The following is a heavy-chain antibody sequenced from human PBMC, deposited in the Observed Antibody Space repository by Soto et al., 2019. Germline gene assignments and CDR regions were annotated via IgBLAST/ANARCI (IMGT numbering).Heavy chain of an antibody. D-gene: IGHD3-3*01. Sequence: ASVKVSCKASGYTFTSYGISWVRQAPGQGLEWMGWISAYNGNTDYAQKLQGRVTTTTDTSTSTAYMELRSLRSDDTAVYYCARVGVIFGVVSHFYYWGQGTLVTVSS. CDR1: GYTFTSYG. V-gene: IGHV1-18*01. CDR2: ISAYNGNT. CDR3: ARVGVIFGVVSHFYY. J-gene: IGHJ4*02.